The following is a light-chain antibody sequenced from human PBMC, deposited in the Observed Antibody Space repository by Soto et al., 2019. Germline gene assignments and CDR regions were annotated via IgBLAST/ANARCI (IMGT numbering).Light chain of an antibody. V-gene: IGKV3-20*01. CDR3: QQYNSSPLT. J-gene: IGKJ4*01. Sequence: EIVLTRSPGTLSLSPGERATLSCRASQSVSSSYFAWYQQKPGQAPRLLIYGASSRATGIPDRFIGSGSGTDFTLTISRLEPEDFAVYYCQQYNSSPLTFGGGTKVEIK. CDR1: QSVSSSY. CDR2: GAS.